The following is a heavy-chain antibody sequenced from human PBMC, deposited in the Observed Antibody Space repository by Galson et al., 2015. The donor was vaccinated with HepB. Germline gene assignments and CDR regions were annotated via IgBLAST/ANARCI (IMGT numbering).Heavy chain of an antibody. CDR3: AADPQGFYGSSDYDAFDI. CDR2: IVVGSGNT. CDR1: GSTFTSSA. Sequence: SVKVSCKASGSTFTSSAMQWVRQARGQRLEWIGWIVVGSGNTNYAQKFQERVTIIRDMSTSTAYMELSSLRSEDTAVYYCAADPQGFYGSSDYDAFDIWGQGTMVTVSS. J-gene: IGHJ3*02. V-gene: IGHV1-58*02. D-gene: IGHD3-22*01.